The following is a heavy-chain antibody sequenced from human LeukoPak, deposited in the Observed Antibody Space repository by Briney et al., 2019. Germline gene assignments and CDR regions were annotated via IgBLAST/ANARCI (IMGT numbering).Heavy chain of an antibody. J-gene: IGHJ4*02. Sequence: SGGSLRLSCAASGFIFSSYAMHWVRQAPGKGLEWVAVKAFDGSDEYYADSVKGRFTISRDNSKNTLYLQMNSLRGEDTAVYYCAKSFRTRIYCFDYWGQGTLVTVSS. CDR1: GFIFSSYA. D-gene: IGHD1-7*01. CDR2: KAFDGSDE. V-gene: IGHV3-30*04. CDR3: AKSFRTRIYCFDY.